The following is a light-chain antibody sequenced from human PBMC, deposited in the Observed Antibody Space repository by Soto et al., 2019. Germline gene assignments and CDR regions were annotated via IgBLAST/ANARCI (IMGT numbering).Light chain of an antibody. Sequence: TVLTQSPATPCVSAGPCVIPSCXASQSVSSNLAWYQQKPGQAPRXXIYGASTRATGIPARFSGSGSGTEFTLTISSRQSEDFAVYYCQQYNNWPWTFGQGTKVDIK. J-gene: IGKJ1*01. CDR1: QSVSSN. CDR3: QQYNNWPWT. V-gene: IGKV3-15*01. CDR2: GAS.